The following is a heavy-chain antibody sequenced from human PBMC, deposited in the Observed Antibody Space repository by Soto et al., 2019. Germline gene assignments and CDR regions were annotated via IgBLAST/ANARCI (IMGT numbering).Heavy chain of an antibody. CDR2: IKSKTDGGTT. V-gene: IGHV3-15*01. Sequence: PGGSLRLSCAASGFTFSNAWMSWVRQAPGKGLEWVGRIKSKTDGGTTDYAAPVKGRFTISRDDSKNTLYLQMNSLKTEDTAVYYCTTKTDWLLPNWFDPWGQGTLVTVSS. CDR3: TTKTDWLLPNWFDP. J-gene: IGHJ5*02. D-gene: IGHD3-9*01. CDR1: GFTFSNAW.